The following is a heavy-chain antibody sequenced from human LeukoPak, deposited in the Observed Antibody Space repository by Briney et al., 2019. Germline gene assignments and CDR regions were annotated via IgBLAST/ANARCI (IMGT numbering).Heavy chain of an antibody. CDR3: ASDPDMYSGSFSDY. CDR2: ISSSSSYI. CDR1: GFTFSSYS. J-gene: IGHJ4*02. V-gene: IGHV3-21*01. Sequence: PGGSLRLSCAASGFTFSSYSMNWVRQAPGKGLEWVSSISSSSSYIYYADSVKGRFTISRDNAKNSLYLQMSSLRAEDTAVYYCASDPDMYSGSFSDYWGQGTLVTVSS. D-gene: IGHD1-26*01.